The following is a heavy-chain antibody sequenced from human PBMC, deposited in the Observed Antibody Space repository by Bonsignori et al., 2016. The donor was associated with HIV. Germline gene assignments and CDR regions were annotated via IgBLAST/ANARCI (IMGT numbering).Heavy chain of an antibody. V-gene: IGHV3-21*01. CDR1: DFIFSSFN. Sequence: GGSLRLSCAASDFIFSSFNMIWVRQAPGKGLEWVSSISSRSHYIYYADSVKGRFTISRDNAKNSLFLQMNSLRAEDTAVYYCARDAAYFSESSAYVFDYWGQGALVTVSS. CDR2: ISSRSHYI. J-gene: IGHJ4*02. CDR3: ARDAAYFSESSAYVFDY. D-gene: IGHD3-22*01.